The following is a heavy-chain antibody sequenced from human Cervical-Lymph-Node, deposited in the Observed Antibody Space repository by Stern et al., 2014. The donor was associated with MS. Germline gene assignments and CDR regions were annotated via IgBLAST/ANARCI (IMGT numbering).Heavy chain of an antibody. J-gene: IGHJ6*02. V-gene: IGHV4-59*13. Sequence: QVQLQESGPGLVKPSETLSLTCTVSGGSINNYYWSWIRQPPGKGLEWLGYIFFSGSPTYSPSLRSRVTISLDTSKSQFSLRLRSVTAADTAVYYCARKGPNYLDSSGGLHYYGLDVWGQGTTVTVSS. CDR3: ARKGPNYLDSSGGLHYYGLDV. CDR2: IFFSGSP. D-gene: IGHD3-22*01. CDR1: GGSINNYY.